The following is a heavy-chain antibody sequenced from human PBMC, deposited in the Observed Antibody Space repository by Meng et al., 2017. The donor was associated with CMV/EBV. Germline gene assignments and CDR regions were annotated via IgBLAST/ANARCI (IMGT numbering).Heavy chain of an antibody. CDR1: GFTFRNYG. J-gene: IGHJ5*02. V-gene: IGHV3-74*01. CDR2: IDPDGTIT. CDR3: TRDAADSSSPAWFDP. D-gene: IGHD6-13*01. Sequence: SGFTFRNYGMHWVRQRLGKGLVSVSRIDPDGTITSSSASVQFRFTVSRDNSKNTLYLQMNSLRAEDTAVYYCTRDAADSSSPAWFDPWGQGTLVTVSS.